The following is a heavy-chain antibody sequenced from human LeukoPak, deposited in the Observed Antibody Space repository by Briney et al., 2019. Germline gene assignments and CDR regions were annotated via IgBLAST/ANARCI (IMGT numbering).Heavy chain of an antibody. CDR2: ISGSGGST. Sequence: GGSLRLSCAASGFIFSSYAMSWVRQAPGKGLEWVSAISGSGGSTYYAGSVTGRFTISRDNSKNTLYLQMNSLRAEDTAVYYCAKEDYDSSGYYAPFFDYWGQGTLVTVSS. D-gene: IGHD3-22*01. J-gene: IGHJ4*02. CDR1: GFIFSSYA. V-gene: IGHV3-23*01. CDR3: AKEDYDSSGYYAPFFDY.